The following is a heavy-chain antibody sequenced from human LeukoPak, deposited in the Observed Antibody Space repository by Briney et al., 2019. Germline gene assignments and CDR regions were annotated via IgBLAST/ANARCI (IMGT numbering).Heavy chain of an antibody. CDR2: ISGGGGST. CDR1: GFTFSSYA. Sequence: TGGSLRLSCAASGFTFSSYAMSWVRQAPGKGLEWVSAISGGGGSTYYAGSVKGRFTISRDSSKNTLYLHMNSLRAEDTAVYYCAKDRLSSGFVGPGAVDYWGQGTLVTVSS. D-gene: IGHD3-22*01. V-gene: IGHV3-23*01. CDR3: AKDRLSSGFVGPGAVDY. J-gene: IGHJ4*02.